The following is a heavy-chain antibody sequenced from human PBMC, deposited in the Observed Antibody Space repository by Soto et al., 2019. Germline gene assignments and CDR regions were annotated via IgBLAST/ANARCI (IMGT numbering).Heavy chain of an antibody. J-gene: IGHJ4*02. CDR1: GFTFSSYA. Sequence: GGSPRLSCAGSGFTFSSYAFHWFRQAPGKGLEWVAVISDDGTKKYYADYVKGRFIISRHNYKDTLYLEMNSLRIEDTAVYYCARDICFRRAYYHDTSHACRAQGTLVTVAS. CDR2: ISDDGTKK. CDR3: ARDICFRRAYYHDTSHAC. D-gene: IGHD3-22*01. V-gene: IGHV3-30-3*01.